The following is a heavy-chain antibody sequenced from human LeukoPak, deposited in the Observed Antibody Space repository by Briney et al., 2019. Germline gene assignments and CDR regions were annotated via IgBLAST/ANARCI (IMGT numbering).Heavy chain of an antibody. CDR1: GSLDIYY. CDR3: ARLYGSGSSLYFDY. CDR2: ITYRRSA. Sequence: SETLSLTCAVYGSLDIYYFMFVRQPPGKGLQWLGEITYRRSADYNPPLKSRLTISIDVPQRQISLQLRSVTAADTAVYYCARLYGSGSSLYFDYWGQGTLVTVSS. D-gene: IGHD3-10*01. J-gene: IGHJ4*02. V-gene: IGHV4-34*01.